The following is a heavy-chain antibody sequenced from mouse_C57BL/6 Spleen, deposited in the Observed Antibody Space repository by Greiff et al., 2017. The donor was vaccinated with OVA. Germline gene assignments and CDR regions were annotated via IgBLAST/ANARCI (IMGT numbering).Heavy chain of an antibody. V-gene: IGHV5-17*01. CDR3: ARGFITTVVAGYYYAMDY. CDR2: ISSGSSTI. D-gene: IGHD1-1*01. Sequence: EVQGVESGGGLVKPGGSLKLSCAASGFTFSDYGMHWVRQAPEKGLEWVAYISSGSSTIYYADTVKGRFTISRDNAKNTLFLQMTSLRSEDTAMYYCARGFITTVVAGYYYAMDYWGQGTSVTVSS. CDR1: GFTFSDYG. J-gene: IGHJ4*01.